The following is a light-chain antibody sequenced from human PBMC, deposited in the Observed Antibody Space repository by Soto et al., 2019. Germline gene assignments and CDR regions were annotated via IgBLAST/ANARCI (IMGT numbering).Light chain of an antibody. V-gene: IGKV2-28*01. CDR1: QSLLHSNGYNY. Sequence: DIVMTQSPLSLPVTPGEPASISCRSSQSLLHSNGYNYLDWYLQKPGQSPQLLIYLGSNRASGVPDRFSGSGSGTDFTLKISRGEAEDVGVYYFMQALQTSWTFGQGTKAEIK. J-gene: IGKJ1*01. CDR2: LGS. CDR3: MQALQTSWT.